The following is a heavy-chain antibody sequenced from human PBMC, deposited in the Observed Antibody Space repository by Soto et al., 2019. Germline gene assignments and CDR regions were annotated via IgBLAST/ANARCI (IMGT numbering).Heavy chain of an antibody. CDR3: ARAGVYYGYYYYYYGMDV. D-gene: IGHD3-10*01. Sequence: SPTLSLPCAISGDSVSSNSAAWNWIRQSPSRGLEWLGRTYYRSKWYNDYAVSVKSRITINPDTSKNQFSLQLNSVTPEDTAVYYCARAGVYYGYYYYYYGMDVWGQGTTVTVSS. V-gene: IGHV6-1*01. CDR2: TYYRSKWYN. CDR1: GDSVSSNSAA. J-gene: IGHJ6*02.